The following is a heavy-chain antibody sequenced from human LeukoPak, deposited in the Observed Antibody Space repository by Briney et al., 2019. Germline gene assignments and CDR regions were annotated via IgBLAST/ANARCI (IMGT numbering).Heavy chain of an antibody. V-gene: IGHV1-2*02. CDR3: ARDGYYYGSGTVTPLWYYYYYMDV. CDR1: GCTFTGYY. D-gene: IGHD3-10*01. Sequence: ASVKVSCKASGCTFTGYYMHWVRQAPGQGLEWMGWINPNSGGTNYAQKFQGRVTMTRDTSISTAYMELSRLRSDDTAVYYCARDGYYYGSGTVTPLWYYYYYMDVWGKGTTVTISS. J-gene: IGHJ6*03. CDR2: INPNSGGT.